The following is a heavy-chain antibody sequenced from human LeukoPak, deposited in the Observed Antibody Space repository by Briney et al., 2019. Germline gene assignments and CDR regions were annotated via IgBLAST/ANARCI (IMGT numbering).Heavy chain of an antibody. D-gene: IGHD4-17*01. Sequence: GRSLRLSCAASGFTFSSYGMHWVRQAPGKGLEWVAVISYDGSNKYYADSVKGRFTISRDNSKNTLYLQMNSLRAEDTAVYYCAKSAGDYGSDFFDYWGQGTLVTVSS. V-gene: IGHV3-30*18. CDR1: GFTFSSYG. CDR3: AKSAGDYGSDFFDY. J-gene: IGHJ4*02. CDR2: ISYDGSNK.